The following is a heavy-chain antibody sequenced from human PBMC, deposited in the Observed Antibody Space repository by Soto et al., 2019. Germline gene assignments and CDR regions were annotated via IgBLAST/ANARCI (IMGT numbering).Heavy chain of an antibody. Sequence: SVKVSCKASGGTFSSYAISWVRQAPGQGLEWMGGIIPIFGTANYAQKFQGRVTITADESTSTAYMELSSLRSEDTAVYYCAREIPYHYDYGDPTPSGGMDVWGQGTTVTVSS. CDR2: IIPIFGTA. J-gene: IGHJ6*02. V-gene: IGHV1-69*13. CDR3: AREIPYHYDYGDPTPSGGMDV. CDR1: GGTFSSYA. D-gene: IGHD4-17*01.